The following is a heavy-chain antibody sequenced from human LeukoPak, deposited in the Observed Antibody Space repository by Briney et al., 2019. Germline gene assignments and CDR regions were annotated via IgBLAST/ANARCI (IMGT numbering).Heavy chain of an antibody. CDR3: ARDDSGYVPY. V-gene: IGHV1-18*01. CDR2: ISTGNGNT. J-gene: IGHJ4*02. CDR1: GYSFGTYG. Sequence: GASVKVSCKASGYSFGTYGMSWVRQAPGQGLEWMGWISTGNGNTKYAQNFQGRVTMTTDTSTSTAYMELWSLRSDDTAVYYCARDDSGYVPYWGQGTLVTVSS. D-gene: IGHD5-12*01.